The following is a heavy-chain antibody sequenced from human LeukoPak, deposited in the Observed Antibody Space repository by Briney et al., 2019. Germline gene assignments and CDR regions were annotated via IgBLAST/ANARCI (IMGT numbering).Heavy chain of an antibody. CDR3: AQETSGWNFDY. Sequence: PGRSLRLSCAASGFTFNNYGMHWVRQAPGKGLEWVALIWYDGTNKYYGDSVKGRFTISRDNSKNTLYLQMNSLRAEDTAVYYCAQETSGWNFDYWGQGTLVTVSS. V-gene: IGHV3-33*06. J-gene: IGHJ4*02. CDR2: IWYDGTNK. D-gene: IGHD6-19*01. CDR1: GFTFNNYG.